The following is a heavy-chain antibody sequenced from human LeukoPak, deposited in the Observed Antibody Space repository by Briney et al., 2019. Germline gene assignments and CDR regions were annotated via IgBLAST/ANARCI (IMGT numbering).Heavy chain of an antibody. CDR3: AGERGEEYSSGWYKTNYFYN. D-gene: IGHD6-19*01. V-gene: IGHV4-59*12. J-gene: IGHJ4*02. CDR1: GGSISSYY. CDR2: GDYSGGT. Sequence: SETLSLTCTVSGGSISSYYWSWIRQPPGKGLEWIASGDYSGGTYYNPSPESRVAISADMSKNQISLKLTSVTGADTAVYYCAGERGEEYSSGWYKTNYFYNWGQGIRVTVSS.